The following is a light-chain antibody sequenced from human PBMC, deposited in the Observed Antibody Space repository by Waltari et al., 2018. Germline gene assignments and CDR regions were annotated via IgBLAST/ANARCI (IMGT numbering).Light chain of an antibody. J-gene: IGKJ2*01. Sequence: IQMTPSPSTVSASLVDRVTITCRASQFVSDWLAWFQQHPGKPPKFLIHKASNLGSGVPSRFSGSGSGTEFTLTISNLQPDDFATYYCQQYHSYPYTFGQGTALEIK. V-gene: IGKV1-5*03. CDR2: KAS. CDR1: QFVSDW. CDR3: QQYHSYPYT.